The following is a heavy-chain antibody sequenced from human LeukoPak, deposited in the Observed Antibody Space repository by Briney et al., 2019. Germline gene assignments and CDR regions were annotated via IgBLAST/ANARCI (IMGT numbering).Heavy chain of an antibody. CDR3: ARTLWFGELFDWFDP. V-gene: IGHV4-59*08. J-gene: IGHJ5*02. CDR2: IYYSGST. Sequence: SEALPLTCTVSGGSISSYYWSWIRQPPGKGLEWVGYIYYSGSTNYNPSLKSRVTISVDTSKNQFSLKLSSVTAADTAVYYCARTLWFGELFDWFDPWGQGTLVTVSS. CDR1: GGSISSYY. D-gene: IGHD3-10*01.